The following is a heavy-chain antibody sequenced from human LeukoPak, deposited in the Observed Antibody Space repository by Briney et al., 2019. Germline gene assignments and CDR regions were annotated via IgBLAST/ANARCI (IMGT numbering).Heavy chain of an antibody. J-gene: IGHJ5*02. CDR1: GFTFGDYA. Sequence: GGSLRLSCAASGFTFGDYAMLWVRQPPGKGLEWVSLISGDGGSTFYADSVKGRFTISRDNSKNSLYLQMNSLRTADNALYYCAKDRMVRGMWFDPWGQGTLVTVSS. CDR2: ISGDGGST. CDR3: AKDRMVRGMWFDP. V-gene: IGHV3-43*02. D-gene: IGHD3-10*01.